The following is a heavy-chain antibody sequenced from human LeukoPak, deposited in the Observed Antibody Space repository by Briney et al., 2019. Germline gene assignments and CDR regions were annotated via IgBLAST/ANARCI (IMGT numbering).Heavy chain of an antibody. CDR1: GFSISSHW. CDR2: IKPDGSEK. Sequence: HPGGSLRLSCVASGFSISSHWMSWVRQAPGKGLEWVAKIKPDGSEKDHVGSVKGRFTISRDNAKNSLYLQLNSLRAEDTAVYYCARSRFYFDYWGQGTLVTVSS. J-gene: IGHJ4*02. V-gene: IGHV3-7*01. CDR3: ARSRFYFDY.